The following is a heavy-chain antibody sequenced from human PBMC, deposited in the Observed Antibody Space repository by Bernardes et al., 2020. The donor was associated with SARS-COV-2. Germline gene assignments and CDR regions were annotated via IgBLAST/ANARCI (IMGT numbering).Heavy chain of an antibody. CDR1: GYTFSSDG. J-gene: IGHJ4*02. CDR3: ARSMTKVVTEDY. CDR2: IVASNGTT. D-gene: IGHD2-21*02. V-gene: IGHV1-18*01. Sequence: ASVKVSCKASGYTFSSDGISWVRQAPGQGLEWMGWIVASNGTTKYAEKFQGRVTMTTDTSTSTAYMELRNLRSDDTAVYYCARSMTKVVTEDYWGQGTLVTVSS.